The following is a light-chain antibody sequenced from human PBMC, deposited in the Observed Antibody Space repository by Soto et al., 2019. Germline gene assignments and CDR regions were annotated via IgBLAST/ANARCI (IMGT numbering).Light chain of an antibody. J-gene: IGLJ1*01. Sequence: SLLTQPPPASGSPGQSVTISCTGTSSDVGGYNYVSWYQHHPGKAPKLIIYEVYKRPSGVPDRFSGSKSGNTAALTVSGLQAEDEADYYCSSYVGTNSYVFGTGTKVTVL. V-gene: IGLV2-8*01. CDR3: SSYVGTNSYV. CDR2: EVY. CDR1: SSDVGGYNY.